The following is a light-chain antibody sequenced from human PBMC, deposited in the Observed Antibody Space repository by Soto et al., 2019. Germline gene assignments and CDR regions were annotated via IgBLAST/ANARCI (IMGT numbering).Light chain of an antibody. J-gene: IGKJ2*01. CDR3: MQGTHWPPYT. V-gene: IGKV2-30*01. Sequence: DVVMTQSPLSLPVTLGQPASISCRSSQSLAYSDGNTYLNWFQQRTGQSPRRLIYKVSNRDSGVPDRFSGSGSGTDFKLKISRVEAEDVGVYYCMQGTHWPPYTFGQGTKLEIK. CDR2: KVS. CDR1: QSLAYSDGNTY.